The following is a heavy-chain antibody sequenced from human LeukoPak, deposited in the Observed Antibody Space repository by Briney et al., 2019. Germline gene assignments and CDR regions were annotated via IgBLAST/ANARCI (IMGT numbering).Heavy chain of an antibody. V-gene: IGHV3-21*04. Sequence: NPGGSLRLSCAASGFTFSSYSMNWVRQAPGKGLEWVSSISSSSSYIYYADSVKGRFTISRDNAKNSLYLQMNSLRAEDTAVYYCARGVDFEIQLWFDYWGQGTLVTVSS. CDR1: GFTFSSYS. J-gene: IGHJ4*02. CDR3: ARGVDFEIQLWFDY. CDR2: ISSSSSYI. D-gene: IGHD5-18*01.